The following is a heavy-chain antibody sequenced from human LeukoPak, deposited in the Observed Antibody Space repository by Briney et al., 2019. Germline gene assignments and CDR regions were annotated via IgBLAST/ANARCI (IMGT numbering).Heavy chain of an antibody. CDR2: IYYTGST. CDR1: GGSITNYY. J-gene: IGHJ4*02. D-gene: IGHD5-18*01. Sequence: SETLSLTCTVSGGSITNYYWTWIRQPPGKGLEWIGYIYYTGSTNYNPSLKSRVTMSVDTTKNKFSLMLISVTAADTAVYYCAREIGYSYHIWGQGTLVTVSS. CDR3: AREIGYSYHI. V-gene: IGHV4-59*01.